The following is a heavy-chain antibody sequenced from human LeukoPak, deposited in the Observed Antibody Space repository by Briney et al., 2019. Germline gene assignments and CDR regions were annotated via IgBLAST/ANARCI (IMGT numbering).Heavy chain of an antibody. CDR2: ISHTGLT. J-gene: IGHJ5*02. CDR1: GGSFSGYY. CDR3: ARVPDITARPCDT. Sequence: SETLSFTCAVYGGSFSGYYWTLIRQTPGKGLEWIGEISHTGLTGSNPSLKSRVTIFVDSSKKQFSLRMTSVTAADTGVYYCARVPDITARPCDTWGPGTLVTVSS. D-gene: IGHD1-1*01. V-gene: IGHV4-34*01.